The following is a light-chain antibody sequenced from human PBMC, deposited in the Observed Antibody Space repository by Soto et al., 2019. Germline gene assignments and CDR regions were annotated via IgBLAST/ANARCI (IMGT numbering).Light chain of an antibody. CDR3: QQYGSSPRT. J-gene: IGKJ4*01. CDR2: GAS. CDR1: QSVSNNY. Sequence: EIGLTQSPGTLSLSPGERATLSCRASQSVSNNYLAWHQQKPGQAPSLLIYGASRRATGIPDRFSGSGSGTDFPLTISRLEPEDFAVYSCQQYGSSPRTFGGGTKVEIK. V-gene: IGKV3-20*01.